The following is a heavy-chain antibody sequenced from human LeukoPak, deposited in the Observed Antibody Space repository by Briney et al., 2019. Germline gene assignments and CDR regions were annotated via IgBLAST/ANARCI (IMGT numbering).Heavy chain of an antibody. Sequence: GGSLRLSCAASGFTFSSYWMSWVRQAPGKGLEWVANMKYDGSEKDYVYSVKGRFTISRDNAKNSLYLQMNSLRAEDTAVYYCARDIAAAGLFFDYWGQGTLVTVSS. V-gene: IGHV3-7*01. D-gene: IGHD6-13*01. CDR2: MKYDGSEK. CDR1: GFTFSSYW. J-gene: IGHJ4*02. CDR3: ARDIAAAGLFFDY.